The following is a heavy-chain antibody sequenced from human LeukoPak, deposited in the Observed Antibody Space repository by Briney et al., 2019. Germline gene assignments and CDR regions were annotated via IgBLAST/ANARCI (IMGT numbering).Heavy chain of an antibody. D-gene: IGHD2-2*01. CDR2: IYHSGST. CDR3: ARDQLLSYYFDY. Sequence: NPSETLSLTCAVSGYSISSGYYWGWIRQPPGKGLEWIGSIYHSGSTYYNPSLKRRVTISVDTSKNQFSLKLSSVTAADTAVYYCARDQLLSYYFDYWGQGTLVTVSS. J-gene: IGHJ4*02. CDR1: GYSISSGYY. V-gene: IGHV4-38-2*02.